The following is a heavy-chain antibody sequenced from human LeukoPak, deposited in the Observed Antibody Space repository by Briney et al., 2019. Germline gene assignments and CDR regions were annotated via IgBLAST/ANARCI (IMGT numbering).Heavy chain of an antibody. CDR3: ARLGGDYGNYYYYYYMDV. J-gene: IGHJ6*03. CDR1: GGSISADY. CDR2: YYPNGNT. D-gene: IGHD4-17*01. V-gene: IGHV4-4*07. Sequence: SETLSLTCSVSGGSISADYWIWIRQPAGKGLEYIGRYYPNGNTNYNPSLQSRVAMSVDTSKNQFSLELRSVTAADTAVYYCARLGGDYGNYYYYYYMDVWGKGTTVTVSS.